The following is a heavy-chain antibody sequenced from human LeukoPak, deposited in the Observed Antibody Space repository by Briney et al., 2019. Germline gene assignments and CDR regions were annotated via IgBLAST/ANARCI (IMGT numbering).Heavy chain of an antibody. CDR3: ARDLDGGWSTDY. CDR2: IHPSGGNI. D-gene: IGHD6-19*01. CDR1: GYTFTRNH. V-gene: IGHV1-46*01. J-gene: IGHJ4*02. Sequence: ASVKVSCKASGYTFTRNHMHWVRQAPGQGLEWMGIIHPSGGNIRYAQKFRGRVTMTGDTSTSTVYMELSSLTSEDTAVYYCARDLDGGWSTDYWSQGTLVTVSS.